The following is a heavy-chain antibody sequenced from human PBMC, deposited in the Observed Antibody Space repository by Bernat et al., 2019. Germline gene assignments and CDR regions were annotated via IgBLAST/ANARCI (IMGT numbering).Heavy chain of an antibody. CDR3: ARHSSRNYYDSSGYYYFDY. J-gene: IGHJ4*02. CDR1: GGSISSYY. Sequence: QVQLQESGPGLVKPSETLSLTCTVSGGSISSYYWSWIRQPPGKGLEWIGYIYYSGSTNYNPSLKSRVTISVDTSKNQFSLKLSSVTAADTAVYYCARHSSRNYYDSSGYYYFDYWGQGTLVTVSS. V-gene: IGHV4-59*08. CDR2: IYYSGST. D-gene: IGHD3-22*01.